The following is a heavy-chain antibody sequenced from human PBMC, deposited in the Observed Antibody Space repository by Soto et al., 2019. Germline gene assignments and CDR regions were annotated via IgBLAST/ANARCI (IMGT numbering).Heavy chain of an antibody. CDR1: GGSISSGGYS. J-gene: IGHJ6*02. CDR2: IYHSGYT. V-gene: IGHV4-30-2*01. D-gene: IGHD4-17*01. CDR3: ARAHDGDYGYGMDV. Sequence: QLQLQESGSGLVKPSQTLSLTCAVSGGSISSGGYSWSWIRQPPGKGLEWIGYIYHSGYTYYNPSLTSRVTISVDRSKNQFSLKLSSVTAADTAVYYCARAHDGDYGYGMDVWGQGTTVTVSS.